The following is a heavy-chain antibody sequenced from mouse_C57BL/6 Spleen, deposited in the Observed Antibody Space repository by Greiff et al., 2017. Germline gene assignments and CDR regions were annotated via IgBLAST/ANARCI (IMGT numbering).Heavy chain of an antibody. J-gene: IGHJ4*01. V-gene: IGHV2-2*01. Sequence: VKLMESGPGLVQPSQSLSITCTVSGFSLTSYGVHWVRQSPGKGLEWLGVIWSGGSTDYNAAFISRLSISKDNSKSQVFFKMNSLQADDTAIYYCASITTVVPYYAMDYWGQGTSVTVSS. CDR1: GFSLTSYG. CDR2: IWSGGST. D-gene: IGHD1-1*01. CDR3: ASITTVVPYYAMDY.